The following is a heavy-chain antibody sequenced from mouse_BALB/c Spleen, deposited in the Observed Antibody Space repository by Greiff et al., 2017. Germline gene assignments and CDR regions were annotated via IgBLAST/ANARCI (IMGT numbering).Heavy chain of an antibody. CDR1: GYTFTSYN. Sequence: QVQLQQPGAELVKPGASVKMSCKASGYTFTSYNMHWVKQTPGQGLEWIGAIYPGNGDTSYNQKFKGKATLTADKSSSTAYMQLSSLTSEDSAVYYCARGGTARATWFAYWGQGTLVTVSA. J-gene: IGHJ3*01. V-gene: IGHV1-12*01. CDR2: IYPGNGDT. D-gene: IGHD3-1*01. CDR3: ARGGTARATWFAY.